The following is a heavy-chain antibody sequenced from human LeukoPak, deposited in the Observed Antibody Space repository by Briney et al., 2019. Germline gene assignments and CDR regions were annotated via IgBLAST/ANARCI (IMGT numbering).Heavy chain of an antibody. CDR3: ARNYYDSSGYYVY. CDR2: IKKDGSEK. Sequence: PGGSLRLSCAASGFTFSTYAVNWVRQAPGEGLEWVANIKKDGSEKYYVDSVKGRFTISRDNAKNSVYLQMNSLRAEDTAVYYCARNYYDSSGYYVYWGQGTQVTVSS. J-gene: IGHJ4*02. V-gene: IGHV3-7*01. D-gene: IGHD3-22*01. CDR1: GFTFSTYA.